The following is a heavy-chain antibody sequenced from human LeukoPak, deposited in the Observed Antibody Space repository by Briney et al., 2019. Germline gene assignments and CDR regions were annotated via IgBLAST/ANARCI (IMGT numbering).Heavy chain of an antibody. V-gene: IGHV3-21*04. CDR2: ISSSSSYI. CDR1: GFTFSSYS. Sequence: PGGSLRLSCAASGFTFSSYSMNWVRQAPGKGLEWISSISSSSSYIYCADSVKGRFTISRDNAKNSLYLQMNSLKTEDTAFYYCAKGARSSSGYTTDWGQGILVTVSS. J-gene: IGHJ4*02. CDR3: AKGARSSSGYTTD. D-gene: IGHD3-22*01.